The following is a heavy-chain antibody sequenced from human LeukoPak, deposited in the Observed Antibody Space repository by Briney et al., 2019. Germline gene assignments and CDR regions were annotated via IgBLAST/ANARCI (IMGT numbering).Heavy chain of an antibody. J-gene: IGHJ4*02. CDR2: ISISGDDI. CDR1: GFRFNDYY. V-gene: IGHV3-11*04. D-gene: IGHD3-10*01. Sequence: PGGSLRLSCAASGFRFNDYYMSWIRQPPGKGLEWVSYISISGDDIYYADSVKGRFTISRDNAKNSLYLQMNSLRAEDTAVYYCARGGPGLGSYFDYWGQGTLVSVSS. CDR3: ARGGPGLGSYFDY.